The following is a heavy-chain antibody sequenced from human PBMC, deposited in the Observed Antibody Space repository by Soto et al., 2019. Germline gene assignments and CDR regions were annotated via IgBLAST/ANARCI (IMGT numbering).Heavy chain of an antibody. Sequence: EVQLVESGGGLVKPGGSLRLSCAASGFTFSSYSMNWVRQAPGKGLEWVSSISSSSSYIYYADSVKGRFTISRDNAKNSLYLQMNRLRAEDTAVYYCARDALAYCGGDCYSDYWGQGTLVTVSS. CDR1: GFTFSSYS. V-gene: IGHV3-21*01. CDR2: ISSSSSYI. J-gene: IGHJ4*02. CDR3: ARDALAYCGGDCYSDY. D-gene: IGHD2-21*02.